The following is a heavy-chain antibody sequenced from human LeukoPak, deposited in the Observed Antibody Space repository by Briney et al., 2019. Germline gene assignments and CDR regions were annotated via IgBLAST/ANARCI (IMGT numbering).Heavy chain of an antibody. Sequence: PSQTLPLTCTVSGGSISSGSYYWSWIRQPAGKGLEWIGRIYTSGSTNYNPSLKSRVTISVDTSKNQFSLKLSSVTAADTAVYYCARAGESSWPRGGYYFDYWGQGTLVTVSS. CDR3: ARAGESSWPRGGYYFDY. CDR2: IYTSGST. D-gene: IGHD6-13*01. J-gene: IGHJ4*02. V-gene: IGHV4-61*02. CDR1: GGSISSGSYY.